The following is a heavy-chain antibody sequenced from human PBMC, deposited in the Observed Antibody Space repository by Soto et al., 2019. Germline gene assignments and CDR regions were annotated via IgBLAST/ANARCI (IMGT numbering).Heavy chain of an antibody. CDR3: AASGGLPRCS. CDR1: GGSISSGGYS. CDR2: IYHSGST. D-gene: IGHD2-15*01. J-gene: IGHJ5*02. Sequence: QLQLQESGSGLVKPSQTLSLTCAVSGGSISSGGYSWSWIRQPPGKGLEWIGYIYHSGSTYYNPSLKSRVTVSVDRYKNQFSLKLSSVTAADTVVYYCAASGGLPRCSWGQGTLVTVSS. V-gene: IGHV4-30-2*01.